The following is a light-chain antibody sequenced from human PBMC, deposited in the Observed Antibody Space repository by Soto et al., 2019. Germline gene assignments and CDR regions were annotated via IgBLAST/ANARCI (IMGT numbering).Light chain of an antibody. CDR1: QSLLDGDGKSY. Sequence: DIVMTQTPLSLSVTPGQPASISCKSSQSLLDGDGKSYLYWYLQRPGQPPQLLVYEASHRFSGVXDXXSGSGSGTDFTLKISRVEADDVGVYYCMQSIETPWTFGQGTKVEIK. J-gene: IGKJ1*01. CDR2: EAS. CDR3: MQSIETPWT. V-gene: IGKV2D-29*01.